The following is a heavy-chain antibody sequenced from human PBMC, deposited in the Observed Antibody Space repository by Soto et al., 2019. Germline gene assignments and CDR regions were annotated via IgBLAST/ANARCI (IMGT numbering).Heavy chain of an antibody. Sequence: GGSLRLSCAASGFTFSSYSMNWVRQAPGKGLEWVSYISSSSSTIYYADSVKGRFTISRDNAKNSLYLQMNSLRDEDTAVYYCARDHPLPGSSWPTQIIYYGMDVWGQGTTVTVSS. D-gene: IGHD6-13*01. J-gene: IGHJ6*02. CDR3: ARDHPLPGSSWPTQIIYYGMDV. V-gene: IGHV3-48*02. CDR2: ISSSSSTI. CDR1: GFTFSSYS.